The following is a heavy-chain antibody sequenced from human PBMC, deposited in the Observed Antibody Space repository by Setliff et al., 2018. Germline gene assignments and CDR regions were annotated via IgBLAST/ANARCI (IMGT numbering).Heavy chain of an antibody. V-gene: IGHV3-74*01. Sequence: GGSLRLSCAASGFTFSSYWMYWVRQAPGKGLVWVSRINRDGSYTVYADSVEGRFTISRDNAKNTLYLQMNSLGAEDTAVYYCARDSYTSPDSWGQGTLVTVSS. J-gene: IGHJ4*02. D-gene: IGHD6-13*01. CDR1: GFTFSSYW. CDR3: ARDSYTSPDS. CDR2: INRDGSYT.